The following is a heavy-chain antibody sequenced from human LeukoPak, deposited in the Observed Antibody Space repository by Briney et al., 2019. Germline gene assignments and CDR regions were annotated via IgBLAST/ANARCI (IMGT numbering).Heavy chain of an antibody. D-gene: IGHD3-22*01. Sequence: PSETLSLICAVYGGSFSGYYWSWIRQPPGKGLEWIGEINHSGSTNYNPSLKSRVTISVDTSKNQFSLKLSSVTAADTAVYYCARGYKPRITMIVVVIGAFDIWGQGTMVTVSS. CDR2: INHSGST. J-gene: IGHJ3*02. V-gene: IGHV4-34*01. CDR3: ARGYKPRITMIVVVIGAFDI. CDR1: GGSFSGYY.